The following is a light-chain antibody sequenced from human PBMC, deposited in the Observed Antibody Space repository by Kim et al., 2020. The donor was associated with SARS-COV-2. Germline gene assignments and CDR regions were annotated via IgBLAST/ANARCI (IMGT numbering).Light chain of an antibody. CDR3: MQATQWPYS. V-gene: IGKV2-30*01. Sequence: PPASISCMSSQSLVFSDGNTYVNWVQQRPGQSPRRLLYKVSNRDSGVPDRFSASGSGTDFTLKISRVEAEDVGVYYCMQATQWPYSFGQGTKLEIK. J-gene: IGKJ2*03. CDR2: KVS. CDR1: QSLVFSDGNTY.